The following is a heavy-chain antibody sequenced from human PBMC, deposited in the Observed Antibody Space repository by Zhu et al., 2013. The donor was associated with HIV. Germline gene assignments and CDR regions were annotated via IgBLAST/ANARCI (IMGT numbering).Heavy chain of an antibody. V-gene: IGHV1-2*02. D-gene: IGHD6-6*01. CDR1: GYTFTGYY. J-gene: IGHJ4*02. CDR2: INPNSGGT. CDR3: ARVEARSIAARKYFDY. Sequence: QVQLVQSGAEVKKPGASVKVSCKASGYTFTGYYMHWVRQAPGQGLEWMGWINPNSGGTNYAQKFQGRVTMTRDTSISTAYMELSRLRSDDTAVYYCARVEARSIAARKYFDYWGQGNPWVTVSS.